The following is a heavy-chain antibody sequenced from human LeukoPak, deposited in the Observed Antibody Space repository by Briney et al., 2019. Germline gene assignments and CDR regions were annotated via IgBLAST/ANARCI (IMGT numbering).Heavy chain of an antibody. V-gene: IGHV4-59*01. CDR1: GGSISSYY. D-gene: IGHD3-3*01. CDR3: AREVGPLIGGFDY. CDR2: IYYSGST. Sequence: SETLSLTCTVSGGSISSYYWSWIRQPPGKGREWIGYIYYSGSTKYNPSLKSRVTISVDTSKNQFSLKLSSVTAADTAVYYCAREVGPLIGGFDYWGQGTLVTVSS. J-gene: IGHJ4*02.